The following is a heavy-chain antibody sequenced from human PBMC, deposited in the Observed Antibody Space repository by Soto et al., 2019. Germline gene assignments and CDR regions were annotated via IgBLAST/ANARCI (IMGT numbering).Heavy chain of an antibody. D-gene: IGHD1-1*01. CDR1: GFTVSSHY. V-gene: IGHV3-66*01. CDR3: TSGLDDAKIHP. CDR2: IPPSGDT. J-gene: IGHJ1*01. Sequence: EAQLVESGGGLVQPGESLSLSCAGSGFTVSSHYMTWARQAPGRGLEWVTFIPPSGDTFYADSVKGRFAISRDTSKNTLSLQMTSLRVGDTAVDYWTSGLDDAKIHPWCQGTLVTVSS.